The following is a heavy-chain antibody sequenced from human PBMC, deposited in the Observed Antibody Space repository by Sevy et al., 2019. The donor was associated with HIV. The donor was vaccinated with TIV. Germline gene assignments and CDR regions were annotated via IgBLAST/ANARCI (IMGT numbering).Heavy chain of an antibody. CDR1: GFTFNIYA. CDR2: IGGGDT. D-gene: IGHD2-21*01. CDR3: AKDGVSRNKLWGWFGP. V-gene: IGHV3-23*01. Sequence: GGSLRLSCATSGFTFNIYAMSWVRQAPGKGLEWVSTIGGGDTYYADSVKGRFTISRDDSKSAVYLQVNSLRADDKAVYYCAKDGVSRNKLWGWFGPWGQGTLVTVSS. J-gene: IGHJ5*02.